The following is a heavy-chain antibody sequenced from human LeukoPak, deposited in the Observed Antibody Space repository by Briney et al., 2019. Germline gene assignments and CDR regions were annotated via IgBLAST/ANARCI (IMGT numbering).Heavy chain of an antibody. CDR2: ISYDGSNK. Sequence: GGSLRLSCAASGFTFSSYGMHWVRQAPGKGLEWVAHISYDGSNKYYVDSVKGRFTISRDNSKNTLYLQMNSLRAEDTAVYYCAKSSDILTGYYGHFEYWGQGTPVTVSS. J-gene: IGHJ4*02. V-gene: IGHV3-30*18. D-gene: IGHD3-9*01. CDR3: AKSSDILTGYYGHFEY. CDR1: GFTFSSYG.